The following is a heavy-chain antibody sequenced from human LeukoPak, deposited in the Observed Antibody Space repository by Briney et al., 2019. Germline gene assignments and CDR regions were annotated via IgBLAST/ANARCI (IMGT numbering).Heavy chain of an antibody. Sequence: GGSLRLSCAASGFTFDDYGMSWVRQAPGKGLEWVSGISWNGGNIDYADSVKGRFAISRDNAKNSLYLEMNSLRAEDTALYYCARDRELLPNYFDYWGRGTLVTVSS. V-gene: IGHV3-9*01. CDR2: ISWNGGNI. D-gene: IGHD3-10*01. J-gene: IGHJ4*02. CDR3: ARDRELLPNYFDY. CDR1: GFTFDDYG.